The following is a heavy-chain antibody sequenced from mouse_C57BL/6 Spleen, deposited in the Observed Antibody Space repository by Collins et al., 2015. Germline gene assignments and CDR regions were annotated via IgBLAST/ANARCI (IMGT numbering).Heavy chain of an antibody. CDR1: GYTFTSYW. Sequence: QVQLQQPGAELVKPGASVKLSCKASGYTFTSYWMHWVKQRPGQGLEWIGEIDPSDSYTNYNQKFKGKATLTVDKSSSTAYMQLSSLTSEDSAVYYCALYDSYAMDYWGQGTSVTVSS. CDR3: ALYDSYAMDY. D-gene: IGHD2-3*01. J-gene: IGHJ4*01. CDR2: IDPSDSYT. V-gene: IGHV1-69*02.